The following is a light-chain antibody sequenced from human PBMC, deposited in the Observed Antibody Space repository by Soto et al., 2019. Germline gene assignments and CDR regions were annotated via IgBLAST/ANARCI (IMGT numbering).Light chain of an antibody. CDR1: QSVSSSY. CDR3: QQYGSSPPYT. V-gene: IGKV3-20*01. CDR2: GAS. J-gene: IGKJ2*01. Sequence: EIVLTQSPGTLSLSPGERATLSCRASQSVSSSYLAWYQQKPGKSHRLLIYGASSRATGIPDRFSGSGSGTDFTLTISRLEPEDFAVYYCQQYGSSPPYTFGQGTKLEIK.